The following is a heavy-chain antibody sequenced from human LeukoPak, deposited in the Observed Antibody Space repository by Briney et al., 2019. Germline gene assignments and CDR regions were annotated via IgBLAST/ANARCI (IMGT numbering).Heavy chain of an antibody. D-gene: IGHD3-3*01. V-gene: IGHV3-7*01. CDR1: GFTFSSYW. Sequence: GGSLRLSCAASGFTFSSYWMSWVRQAPGKGLEWVANIKQDGSEKYYVDSVKGRFTISRDNAKNSLYLQMNSLRAEDTAVYYCAKGPLEWLLYPLHFDYWGQGTLVTVSS. CDR3: AKGPLEWLLYPLHFDY. J-gene: IGHJ4*02. CDR2: IKQDGSEK.